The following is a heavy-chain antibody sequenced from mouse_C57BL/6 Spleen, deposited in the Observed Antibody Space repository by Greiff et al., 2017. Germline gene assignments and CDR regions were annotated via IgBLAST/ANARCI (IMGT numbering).Heavy chain of an antibody. CDR1: GYTFTSYW. CDR3: ARWPIYDGYPYYLDY. CDR2: INPSNGGT. J-gene: IGHJ2*01. Sequence: QVQLKQPGTELVKPGASVKLSCKASGYTFTSYWMHWVKQRPGQGLEWIGNINPSNGGTNYNEKFKSKATLTVDKSSITAYMQLSSRTAEYAAVYYCARWPIYDGYPYYLDYGGQGTTLTVSS. V-gene: IGHV1-53*01. D-gene: IGHD2-3*01.